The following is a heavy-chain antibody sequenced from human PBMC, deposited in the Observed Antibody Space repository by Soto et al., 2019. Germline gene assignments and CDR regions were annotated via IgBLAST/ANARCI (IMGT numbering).Heavy chain of an antibody. Sequence: SNYGTSRIIKTPRKGLEWVSYIGIGSSTKYYADSVKGRFTISRDNAKNSLYLQMNSLRAEDTAVYYCAKARGRGYSYGLYCYYGMDVWGQGTTVTVSS. V-gene: IGHV3-48*01. D-gene: IGHD5-18*01. CDR2: IGIGSSTK. CDR1: SNYG. J-gene: IGHJ6*02. CDR3: AKARGRGYSYGLYCYYGMDV.